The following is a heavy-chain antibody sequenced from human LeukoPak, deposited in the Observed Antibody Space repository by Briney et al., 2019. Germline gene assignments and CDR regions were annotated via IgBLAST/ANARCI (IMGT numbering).Heavy chain of an antibody. V-gene: IGHV3-23*01. CDR1: GFTFSSYA. D-gene: IGHD2-8*01. CDR2: ISGSGGST. CDR3: ARADCTNGVCCLPCWFDP. J-gene: IGHJ5*02. Sequence: GGSLRLSCAASGFTFSSYAMSWVRQAPGKGLEWVSAISGSGGSTYYADSVKGRFTISRDNSKNTLYLQMNSLRAEDTAVYYCARADCTNGVCCLPCWFDPWGQGTLVTVSS.